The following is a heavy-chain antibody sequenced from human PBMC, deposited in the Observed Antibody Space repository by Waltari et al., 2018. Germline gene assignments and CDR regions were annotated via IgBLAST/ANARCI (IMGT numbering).Heavy chain of an antibody. J-gene: IGHJ4*02. CDR2: IKATSDGGTT. Sequence: EVDLVESGGGSVTPGESLRLSCETSRFTFMTDWMTWVRQAPGKRPELSGRIKATSDGGTTDYAAAVRGRFIIARDDSKKTLFLQMNSLKIEDTGLYYCTLPSAGHFDFWGQGTLVTVSS. V-gene: IGHV3-15*01. CDR3: TLPSAGHFDF. CDR1: RFTFMTDW.